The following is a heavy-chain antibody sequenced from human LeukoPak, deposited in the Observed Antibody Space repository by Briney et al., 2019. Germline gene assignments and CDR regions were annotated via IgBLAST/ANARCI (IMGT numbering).Heavy chain of an antibody. J-gene: IGHJ4*02. CDR2: INPNSGGT. D-gene: IGHD2-21*01. CDR1: VYTFTGYL. V-gene: IGHV1-2*02. CDR3: AREYYSISDY. Sequence: ASVTVSCKASVYTFTGYLIHWVRQAPGQGLEWMGWINPNSGGTNYAQKFQGRVTMTRDTSISTAYMELSGLTSDDTAVYYCAREYYSISDYWGQGALVTVSS.